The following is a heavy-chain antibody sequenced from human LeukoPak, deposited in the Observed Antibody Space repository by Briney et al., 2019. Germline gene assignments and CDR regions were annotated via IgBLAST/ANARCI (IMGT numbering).Heavy chain of an antibody. V-gene: IGHV3-11*01. D-gene: IGHD5-12*01. CDR2: ISSGGSTI. CDR3: AKSGYDYAEYFQH. CDR1: GFTFSDYY. Sequence: PGGSLRLSCAVSGFTFSDYYMSWIRQAPGKGLEWVSYISSGGSTISHADSVKGRFTISRDNAENSLYLQMNSLRAEDTAVYYCAKSGYDYAEYFQHWGQGTLVTVSS. J-gene: IGHJ1*01.